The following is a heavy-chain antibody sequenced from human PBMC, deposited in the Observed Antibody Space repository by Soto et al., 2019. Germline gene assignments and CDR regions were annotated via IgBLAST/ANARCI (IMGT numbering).Heavy chain of an antibody. V-gene: IGHV1-69*06. CDR3: ARDPVGATPGWCDP. CDR2: IIPIFGTA. D-gene: IGHD1-26*01. Sequence: QVQLVQSGAEVKKPGSSLKVSCKASGGTFSSYAISWVRQAPGQGLEWMGGIIPIFGTANYAQKFQGRVKITADKSTSTAYMELSSLRSEDTAVYYCARDPVGATPGWCDPWGQGTLVTVSS. CDR1: GGTFSSYA. J-gene: IGHJ5*02.